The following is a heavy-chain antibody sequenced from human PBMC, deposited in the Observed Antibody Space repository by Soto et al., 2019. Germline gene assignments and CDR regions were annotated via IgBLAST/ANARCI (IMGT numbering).Heavy chain of an antibody. Sequence: PSDPLSLTFTASGCPISIYYWSWIRQPPGQGLEWILYLYYCGSTNYNPSLKSRVSISVDTSKNQFSLKLSSVTAADTAVYYCARVLFLTGYYIHDAFDIWGQGTMVTVSS. CDR1: GCPISIYY. J-gene: IGHJ3*02. CDR3: ARVLFLTGYYIHDAFDI. V-gene: IGHV4-59*07. CDR2: LYYCGST. D-gene: IGHD3-9*01.